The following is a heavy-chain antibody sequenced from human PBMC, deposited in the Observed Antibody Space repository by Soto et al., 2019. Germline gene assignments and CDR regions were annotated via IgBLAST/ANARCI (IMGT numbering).Heavy chain of an antibody. Sequence: GGSVKVSCTASGYTFTIYAMHWGRQAPGQRLEWMGWVNAGNGNTKYSQKFQGRVTITRDTSASTAYMELSSLRSEDTAVYYCARAGGLGAVAVDYWGQGTLVTVSS. V-gene: IGHV1-3*01. CDR1: GYTFTIYA. D-gene: IGHD6-19*01. CDR2: VNAGNGNT. J-gene: IGHJ4*02. CDR3: ARAGGLGAVAVDY.